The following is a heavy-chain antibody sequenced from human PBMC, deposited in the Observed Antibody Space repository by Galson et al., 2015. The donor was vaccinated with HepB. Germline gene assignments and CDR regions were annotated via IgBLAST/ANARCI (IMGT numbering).Heavy chain of an antibody. CDR3: AREAPYCSSTRFLCWFDP. Sequence: SLRLSCAASGFTFSSSWMSWVRQAPGKGLEWVANIKQDGSEKYYVDSVKGRFTISRDNAKNSLYLQMNSLRAEDTAVYYCAREAPYCSSTRFLCWFDPWGQGTLVTVSS. CDR1: GFTFSSSW. V-gene: IGHV3-7*01. D-gene: IGHD2-2*01. CDR2: IKQDGSEK. J-gene: IGHJ5*02.